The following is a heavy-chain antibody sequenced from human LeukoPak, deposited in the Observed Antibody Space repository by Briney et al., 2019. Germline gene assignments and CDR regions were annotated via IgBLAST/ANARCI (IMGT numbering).Heavy chain of an antibody. D-gene: IGHD2-15*01. J-gene: IGHJ5*02. CDR3: ARDWANIVVVVAATPATWFDP. CDR1: GFTFSSYA. CDR2: ISYDGSNK. Sequence: PGRSLRLSCAASGFTFSSYAMHWVRQAPGKGLEWVAVISYDGSNKYYADSVKGRFTISRDNSKNTLCLQMNSLRAEDTAVYYCARDWANIVVVVAATPATWFDPWGQGTLVTVSS. V-gene: IGHV3-30-3*01.